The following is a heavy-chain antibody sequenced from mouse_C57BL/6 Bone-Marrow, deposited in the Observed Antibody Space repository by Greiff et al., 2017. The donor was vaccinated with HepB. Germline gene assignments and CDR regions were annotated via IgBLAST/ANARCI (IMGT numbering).Heavy chain of an antibody. J-gene: IGHJ2*01. CDR3: ARPLRYYGSSGYYFDY. CDR1: GYTFTSYW. Sequence: QVHVKQSGAELVRPGTSVKLSCKASGYTFTSYWMHWVKQRPGQGLEWIGVIDPSDSYTNYNQKFKGKATLTVDTSSSTAYMQLSSLTSEDSAVYYCARPLRYYGSSGYYFDYWGQGTTLTVSS. V-gene: IGHV1-59*01. D-gene: IGHD1-1*01. CDR2: IDPSDSYT.